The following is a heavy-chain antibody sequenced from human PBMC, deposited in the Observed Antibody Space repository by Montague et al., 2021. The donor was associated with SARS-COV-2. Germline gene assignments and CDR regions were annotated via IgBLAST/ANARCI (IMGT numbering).Heavy chain of an antibody. V-gene: IGHV3-33*01. CDR2: IWNDGSKK. CDR3: VGDPGDPDTFDY. J-gene: IGHJ4*02. Sequence: SLRLSCAASGFTYSKYGVHWVRQAPGKGLEWAASIWNDGSKKYHADSVKGRFTISRGNSNNMLYLQMDSLRAEDAAVYYCVGDPGDPDTFDYWGQGTQVTGSA. CDR1: GFTYSKYG. D-gene: IGHD7-27*01.